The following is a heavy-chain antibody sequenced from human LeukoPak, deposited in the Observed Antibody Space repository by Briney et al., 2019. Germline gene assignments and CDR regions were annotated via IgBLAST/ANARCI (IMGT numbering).Heavy chain of an antibody. D-gene: IGHD2-2*02. CDR2: IIPIFGTA. CDR1: GGTFSSYA. V-gene: IGHV1-69*13. J-gene: IGHJ1*01. CDR3: ARTYCSSTSRYIREVGEYFQH. Sequence: SVKVSCKASGGTFSSYAISWVRQAPGQGLEWMGGIIPIFGTANYAQKFQGRVTITADESTSTAYMELSSLRSEDTAVYYCARTYCSSTSRYIREVGEYFQHWGQGTLVTVSS.